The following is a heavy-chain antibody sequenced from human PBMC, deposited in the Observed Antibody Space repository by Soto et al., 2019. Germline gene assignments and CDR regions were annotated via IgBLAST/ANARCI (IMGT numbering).Heavy chain of an antibody. CDR1: GFTFSSYA. J-gene: IGHJ4*02. D-gene: IGHD2-21*02. CDR2: ISYDRSNK. CDR3: AREGGGDPREFDY. V-gene: IGHV3-30-3*01. Sequence: GGSLRLSCAASGFTFSSYAMHWVRQAPGKGLEWVAVISYDRSNKYYADSVKGRFTISRDNSKNTLYLQMNSLRAEDTAVYYCAREGGGDPREFDYWGQGTLVTVSS.